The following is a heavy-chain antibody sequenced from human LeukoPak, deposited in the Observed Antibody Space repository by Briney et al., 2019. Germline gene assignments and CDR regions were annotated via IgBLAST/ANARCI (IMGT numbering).Heavy chain of an antibody. D-gene: IGHD1-26*01. J-gene: IGHJ4*02. CDR3: AKDPIFSGSYGVFDS. Sequence: GGSLRLSCAASGFTFSSYAMSWVRQAPGKGLEWVSTIIDSGNSLYYADSVEGRFTISRDNSKNTLYLQMNSLRAGDTAVYYCAKDPIFSGSYGVFDSWGQGTLVTVSS. CDR1: GFTFSSYA. V-gene: IGHV3-23*01. CDR2: IIDSGNSL.